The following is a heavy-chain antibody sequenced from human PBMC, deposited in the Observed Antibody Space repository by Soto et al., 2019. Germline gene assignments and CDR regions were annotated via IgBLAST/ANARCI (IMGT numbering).Heavy chain of an antibody. CDR1: GGTFSIYA. Sequence: QVQLVQSGAEVKKPGSSVKVSRKASGGTFSIYALSWVRQAPGQGLEWMGGIIPISGIANYAQKFQGRVTITADESTSTVYMEMSSLRSEDTAVYYCARQEFSDQYYYGMDVWGQGTTVTVSS. V-gene: IGHV1-69*01. D-gene: IGHD3-10*01. CDR2: IIPISGIA. CDR3: ARQEFSDQYYYGMDV. J-gene: IGHJ6*02.